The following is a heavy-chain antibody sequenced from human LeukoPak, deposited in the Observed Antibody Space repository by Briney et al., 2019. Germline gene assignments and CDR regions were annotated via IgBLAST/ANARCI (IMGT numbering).Heavy chain of an antibody. CDR3: SRSHGDNVSPAY. Sequence: PGGSLRLSCAASGFTFSGSAMHWVRQASGKGLEWVGRIRSKPNNYATAYAESVKGRFTISRDDSENTAYLQMDSLKTEDTAVYYCSRSHGDNVSPAYWGQGTLVTVSS. J-gene: IGHJ4*02. CDR1: GFTFSGSA. CDR2: IRSKPNNYAT. D-gene: IGHD4-17*01. V-gene: IGHV3-73*01.